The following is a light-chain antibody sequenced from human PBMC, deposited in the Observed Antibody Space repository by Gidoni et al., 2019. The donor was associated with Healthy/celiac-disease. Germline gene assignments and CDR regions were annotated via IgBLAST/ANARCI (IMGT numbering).Light chain of an antibody. CDR2: AAS. CDR3: QQSYSTPLT. CDR1: QSISSY. V-gene: IGKV1-39*01. J-gene: IGKJ4*01. Sequence: DIQMPPSPSSLSASVGDRVTITCRASQSISSYLNWYQQKPGKAPKLLIYAASSLQSGVPSRVSGSGSGTDFTLTISSLQTEDFATYYCQQSYSTPLTFGGGTKVEIK.